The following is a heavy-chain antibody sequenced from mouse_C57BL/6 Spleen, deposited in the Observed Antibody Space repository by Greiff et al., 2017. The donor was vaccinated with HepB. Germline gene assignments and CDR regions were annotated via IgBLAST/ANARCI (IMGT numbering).Heavy chain of an antibody. J-gene: IGHJ4*01. D-gene: IGHD2-1*01. CDR3: ASADLPPMDY. V-gene: IGHV1-7*01. CDR2: INPSSGYT. Sequence: VQLQQSGAELAKPGASVKLSCKASGYTFTSYWMHWVKQRPGQGLEWIGYINPSSGYTKYNQKFKDKATLTADKSSSTAYMQMSRLTYEDSAVYYCASADLPPMDYWGQGTSVTVSS. CDR1: GYTFTSYW.